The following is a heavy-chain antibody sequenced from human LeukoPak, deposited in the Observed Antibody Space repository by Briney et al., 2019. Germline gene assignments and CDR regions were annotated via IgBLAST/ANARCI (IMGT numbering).Heavy chain of an antibody. D-gene: IGHD3-16*02. Sequence: PGGSLRLSCAVSGFTFSTAWLTWVRQTPGKGLEWVGHIKSRNDGGTTDYAAPVTGRFTSSREDAKNTVYVQMNRRKTEDTAVYYCATANTYYDYVWGSARYIYWGQGTLVTVSS. CDR3: ATANTYYDYVWGSARYIY. CDR1: GFTFSTAW. J-gene: IGHJ4*02. CDR2: IKSRNDGGTT. V-gene: IGHV3-15*01.